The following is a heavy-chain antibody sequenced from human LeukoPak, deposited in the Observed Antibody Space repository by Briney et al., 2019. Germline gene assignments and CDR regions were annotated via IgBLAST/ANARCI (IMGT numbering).Heavy chain of an antibody. J-gene: IGHJ4*02. Sequence: SETLSLTCTVSGYSISSGYYWGWIRQPPGKGLEWIGSIYHSGSTYYNPSLESRVTVSVDTSKNQFSLKLTSVTAADTAVYFCARAVYGSGSLIFECWGQGTLVTVSS. CDR3: ARAVYGSGSLIFEC. CDR1: GYSISSGYY. D-gene: IGHD3-10*01. V-gene: IGHV4-38-2*02. CDR2: IYHSGST.